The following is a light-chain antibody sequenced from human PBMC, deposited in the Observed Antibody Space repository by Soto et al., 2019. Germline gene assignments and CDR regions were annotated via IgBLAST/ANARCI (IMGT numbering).Light chain of an antibody. CDR3: QSYDKSLSGSV. CDR1: SSNLGARYD. CDR2: GSS. J-gene: IGLJ3*02. V-gene: IGLV1-40*01. Sequence: QSVLTQPPTVSGAPGQTVTISCTGSSSNLGARYDVHWYQQVPGKAPKLLIFGSSDRASGVPDRFSGSKSGTSASLAITGLQADDEATYFCQSYDKSLSGSVFGGGTKLNVL.